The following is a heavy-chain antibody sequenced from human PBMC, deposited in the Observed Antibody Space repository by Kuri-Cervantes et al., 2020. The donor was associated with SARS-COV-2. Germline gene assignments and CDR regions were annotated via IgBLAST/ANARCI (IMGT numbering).Heavy chain of an antibody. CDR3: ARDGDFWYFYYGMDV. CDR1: GYTFTSYA. Sequence: ASVKVSCKASGYTFTSYAMHWVRQAPGQRLEWMGWINAGNGNTKYSQKFQGRVTITRDTSASTAYMELSSLRSEDTAVYYCARDGDFWYFYYGMDVWGQGTTVTVSS. V-gene: IGHV1-3*01. D-gene: IGHD3-3*01. J-gene: IGHJ6*02. CDR2: INAGNGNT.